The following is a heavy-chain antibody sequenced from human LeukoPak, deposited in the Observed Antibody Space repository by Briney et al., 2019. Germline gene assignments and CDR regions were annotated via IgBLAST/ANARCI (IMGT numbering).Heavy chain of an antibody. CDR3: ARAKSWELILDY. V-gene: IGHV4-31*03. Sequence: SQTLSLTCTVSGGSFSTDGYYWSWIRQHPGKGLEWIGYIYYSGSTYYNPSLKSRVTISVDTSKNQFSLKLSSVTAADTAVYYCARAKSWELILDYWGQGTLVTVSS. CDR1: GGSFSTDGYY. J-gene: IGHJ4*02. D-gene: IGHD1-26*01. CDR2: IYYSGST.